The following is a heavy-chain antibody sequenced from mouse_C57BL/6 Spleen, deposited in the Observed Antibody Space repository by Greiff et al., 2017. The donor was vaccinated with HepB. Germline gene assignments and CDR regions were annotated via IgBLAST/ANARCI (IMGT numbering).Heavy chain of an antibody. J-gene: IGHJ2*01. CDR1: GYAFSSSW. D-gene: IGHD2-14*01. CDR2: IYPGDGDT. V-gene: IGHV1-82*01. CDR3: ARGGVPSFDY. Sequence: QVQLQQSGPELVKPGASVKISCKASGYAFSSSWMNWVKQRPGKGLEWIGRIYPGDGDTNYNGKFKGKATLTADKSSSTAYMQLSSRTSEDSAVYFCARGGVPSFDYWGQGTTLTVSS.